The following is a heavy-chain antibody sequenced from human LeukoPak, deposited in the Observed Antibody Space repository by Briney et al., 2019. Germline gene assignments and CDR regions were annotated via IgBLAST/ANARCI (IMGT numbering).Heavy chain of an antibody. D-gene: IGHD6-13*01. J-gene: IGHJ1*01. CDR2: IYYSGST. CDR3: ARDQGYSSSWGAGLFQH. Sequence: SETLSLTCTVSGGSISSSSYYWGWIRQPPGKGLEWIGSIYYSGSTYYNPSLKSRVTISVDTSKNQFSLKLSSVTAADTAVYYCARDQGYSSSWGAGLFQHWGQGTLVTVSS. CDR1: GGSISSSSYY. V-gene: IGHV4-39*07.